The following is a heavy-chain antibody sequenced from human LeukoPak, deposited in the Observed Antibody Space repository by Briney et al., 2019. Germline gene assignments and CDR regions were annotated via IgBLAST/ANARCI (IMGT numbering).Heavy chain of an antibody. CDR3: ARDKTSGWGDDAFDI. Sequence: ASVKVSCKASGYTFTGHYIHWVRQAPGQGLEWMGWINPSSGGTNYAQKFQGRVTMTRDTSITTAYMELSRLRSDDTAVYYCARDKTSGWGDDAFDIWGQGTMVTVSS. CDR2: INPSSGGT. V-gene: IGHV1-2*02. D-gene: IGHD6-19*01. CDR1: GYTFTGHY. J-gene: IGHJ3*02.